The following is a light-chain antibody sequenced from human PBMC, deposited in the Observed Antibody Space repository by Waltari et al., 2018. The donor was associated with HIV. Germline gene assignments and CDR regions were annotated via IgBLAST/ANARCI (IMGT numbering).Light chain of an antibody. J-gene: IGLJ1*01. CDR3: QSYDTSLSAYV. CDR1: SSNIGAGYD. CDR2: GNT. V-gene: IGLV1-40*01. Sequence: QSVLAQPPSVSGAPGQRVTISCTESSSNIGAGYDVHWYQQLPGTAPKFLIYGNTNRPSGVPDRFSGSKSGSSASLAITGLQAEDEADYYCQSYDTSLSAYVFGTGTKVTVL.